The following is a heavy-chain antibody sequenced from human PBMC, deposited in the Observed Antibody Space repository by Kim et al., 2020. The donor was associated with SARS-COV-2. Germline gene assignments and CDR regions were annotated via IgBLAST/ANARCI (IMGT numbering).Heavy chain of an antibody. D-gene: IGHD6-13*01. CDR3: ARYGSSSWTPALNWFDP. CDR2: LYYTGGT. V-gene: IGHV4-59*13. J-gene: IGHJ5*02. Sequence: SETLSLTCSVSGGSISSSYWSWIRQPPGKGLEWIGHLYYTGGTTYNPSLKSRVTISLDTSKRQFSLKLTSVSVADTAVYYCARYGSSSWTPALNWFDPWGQGTLVTVSS. CDR1: GGSISSSY.